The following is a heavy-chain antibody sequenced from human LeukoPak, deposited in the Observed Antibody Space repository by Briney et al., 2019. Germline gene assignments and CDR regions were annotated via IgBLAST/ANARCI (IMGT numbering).Heavy chain of an antibody. CDR2: ISSSSSYI. CDR3: TTLEWSYYYYYYMDV. V-gene: IGHV3-21*01. Sequence: GGSLRLSCAASGFTFSSYSMNWVRQAPGKGLEWVSSISSSSSYIYYADSVKGRFTISRDNAKNSLYLQMNSLRAEDTAVYYCTTLEWSYYYYYYMDVWGKGTTVTVSS. J-gene: IGHJ6*03. D-gene: IGHD3-3*01. CDR1: GFTFSSYS.